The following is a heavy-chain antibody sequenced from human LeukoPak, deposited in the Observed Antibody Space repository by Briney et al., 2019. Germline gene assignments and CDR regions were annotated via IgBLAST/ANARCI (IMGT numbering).Heavy chain of an antibody. CDR3: ARDQTVGYFDY. Sequence: GSLRLSCAASGFTFSSYSMNWVRQAPGKGLEWVSSISSSSSYIYYADSVKGRFTISRDNAKNSLYLRMNSLRAEDTAVYYCARDQTVGYFDYWGQGTLVTVSS. CDR2: ISSSSSYI. D-gene: IGHD4-23*01. CDR1: GFTFSSYS. V-gene: IGHV3-21*01. J-gene: IGHJ4*02.